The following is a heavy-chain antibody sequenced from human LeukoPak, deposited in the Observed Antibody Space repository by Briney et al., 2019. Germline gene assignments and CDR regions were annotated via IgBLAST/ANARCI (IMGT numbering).Heavy chain of an antibody. J-gene: IGHJ4*02. CDR2: MQYDGSEI. CDR3: AAPGDSSGYYPVD. Sequence: GGSLSLSCAASGFSFSSYAMNWVRQAPGKGLEWVAFMQYDGSEIYYADSVKGRFTISRDNSKNTLYLQMNSLKGDDTAMYYCAAPGDSSGYYPVDWGQGTLVTVSS. V-gene: IGHV3-30*02. D-gene: IGHD3-22*01. CDR1: GFSFSSYA.